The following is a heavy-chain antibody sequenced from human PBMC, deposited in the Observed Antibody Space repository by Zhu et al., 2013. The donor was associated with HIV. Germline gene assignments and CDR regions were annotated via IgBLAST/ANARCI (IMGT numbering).Heavy chain of an antibody. D-gene: IGHD5-18*01. J-gene: IGHJ4*02. V-gene: IGHV1-18*01. CDR2: ISDYNGNT. CDR3: ARDVRHSYRFRPFST. Sequence: QVQLMQSGAEVKKPGASVKVSCKASGYIFTNYGISWVRQAPGQGLEWMGWISDYNGNTKYAQKLQGRVTMTTDTSTSTAYMELRSLRSDDTAVYYCARDVRHSYRFRPFSTRGQGTLVTVFS. CDR1: GYIFTNYG.